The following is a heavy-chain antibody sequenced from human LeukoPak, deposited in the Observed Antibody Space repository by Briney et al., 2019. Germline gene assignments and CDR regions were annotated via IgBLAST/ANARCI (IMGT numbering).Heavy chain of an antibody. D-gene: IGHD1-26*01. CDR1: GGSFSGYY. V-gene: IGHV4-34*01. CDR3: ARESGSYRCYYYYYMDV. Sequence: SETLSLTCAVYGGSFSGYYWSWILQPPGKGLEWIGEINHSGSTNYNPSLKSRVTISVDTSKNQFSLKLSSVTAADTAVYYCARESGSYRCYYYYYMDVWSKGTTVTVSS. J-gene: IGHJ6*03. CDR2: INHSGST.